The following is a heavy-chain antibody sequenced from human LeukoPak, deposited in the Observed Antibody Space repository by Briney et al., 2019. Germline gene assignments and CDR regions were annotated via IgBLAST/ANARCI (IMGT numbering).Heavy chain of an antibody. CDR1: GFTFSSYW. V-gene: IGHV3-7*03. CDR3: AKEVDGSGRSFDY. Sequence: GGSLRLSCAASGFTFSSYWMGWVRQAPGKGLEWVANIKQDGSEKYYVDSVKGRFTISRDNAKNSLYLQMNSLRAEDTAVYYCAKEVDGSGRSFDYWGQGTLVTVSS. CDR2: IKQDGSEK. J-gene: IGHJ4*02. D-gene: IGHD3-10*01.